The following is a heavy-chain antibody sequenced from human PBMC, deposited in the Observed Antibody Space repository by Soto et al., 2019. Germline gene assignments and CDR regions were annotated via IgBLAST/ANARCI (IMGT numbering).Heavy chain of an antibody. V-gene: IGHV3-9*01. CDR2: ISWNSGSI. CDR3: AKDRRSWLGY. D-gene: IGHD6-13*01. J-gene: IGHJ4*02. Sequence: SLRLSCAASGFTFDDYAMHWVRQAPGKGLEWVSGISWNSGSIGYADSVKGRFTISRDNAKNSLYLQMNSLRAEDAALYYCAKDRRSWLGYWGQGTLVTVSS. CDR1: GFTFDDYA.